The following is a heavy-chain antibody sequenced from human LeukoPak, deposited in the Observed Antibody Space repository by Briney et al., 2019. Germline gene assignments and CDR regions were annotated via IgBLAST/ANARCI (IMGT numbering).Heavy chain of an antibody. V-gene: IGHV1-2*02. Sequence: ASVKVSCKASGYTFTGYSMHWVRQAPGQGLEWMGWNNPNSGVTNYAQKFQGRVTMTRDTSISTAYMELSSLRSDDTAVYYCARVGVEGASCYDYWGQGTLVTVSS. J-gene: IGHJ4*02. D-gene: IGHD2-2*01. CDR1: GYTFTGYS. CDR2: NNPNSGVT. CDR3: ARVGVEGASCYDY.